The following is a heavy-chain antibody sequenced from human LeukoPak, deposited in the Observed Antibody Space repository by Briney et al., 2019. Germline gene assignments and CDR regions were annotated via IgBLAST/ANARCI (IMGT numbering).Heavy chain of an antibody. J-gene: IGHJ3*01. D-gene: IGHD3-22*01. CDR2: INPSGGST. V-gene: IGHV1-46*01. Sequence: ASVKVSCKASGYTFTSYYMHWVRQAPGQGLEWMGIINPSGGSTSYAQKFQGRVTMTRDMSTSTVYMELSSLRSDDTAVYYCARDYYDSSGYGAHDAFDFWGQGTMVTVSS. CDR3: ARDYYDSSGYGAHDAFDF. CDR1: GYTFTSYY.